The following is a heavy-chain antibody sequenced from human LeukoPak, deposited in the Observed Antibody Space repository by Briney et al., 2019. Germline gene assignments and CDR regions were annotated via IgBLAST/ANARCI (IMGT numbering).Heavy chain of an antibody. J-gene: IGHJ4*02. Sequence: SVKVSCKASGGTFSSYAISWVRQAPGQGLEWMGGIIPIFGTANYAQKFQGRVTITADESTSTAYMELSSLRSEDTAVYYCASRGDYYDSSGPPTDYWGQGTLVTVSS. CDR3: ASRGDYYDSSGPPTDY. CDR2: IIPIFGTA. CDR1: GGTFSSYA. D-gene: IGHD3-22*01. V-gene: IGHV1-69*13.